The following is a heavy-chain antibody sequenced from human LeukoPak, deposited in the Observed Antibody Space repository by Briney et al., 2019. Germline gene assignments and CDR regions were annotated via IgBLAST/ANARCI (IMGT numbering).Heavy chain of an antibody. D-gene: IGHD3-10*01. CDR1: GFTFRNAW. CDR3: TTAGLTMVRVGALDY. V-gene: IGHV3-15*01. J-gene: IGHJ4*02. Sequence: GGSLRLSCAGSGFTFRNAWMSWVRQGPGKGLEGVGRIKSKSDGGTTDYAAPVKGRFTISRDDSKNTLYLHMNSLKTEDTALYFCTTAGLTMVRVGALDYWGQGTLVTVSS. CDR2: IKSKSDGGTT.